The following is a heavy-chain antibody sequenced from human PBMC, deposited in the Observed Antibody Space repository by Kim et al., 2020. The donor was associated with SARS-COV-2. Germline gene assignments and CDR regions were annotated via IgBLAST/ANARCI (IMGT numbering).Heavy chain of an antibody. V-gene: IGHV4-59*13. CDR3: ARDPSNSWYGDFDC. J-gene: IGHJ4*02. CDR1: GGSIITYY. CDR2: ISDSGST. D-gene: IGHD3-10*01. Sequence: SETLSLTCTVSGGSIITYYWSWIRQPPGKGLEWIGDISDSGSTNYNPSPKSRVTISVDKSKNQFTLKLSSVTAADTAMYYCARDPSNSWYGDFDCWGQGTLVSVSS.